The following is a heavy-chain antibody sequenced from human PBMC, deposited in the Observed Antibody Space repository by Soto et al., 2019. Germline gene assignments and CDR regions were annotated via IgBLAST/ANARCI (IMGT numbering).Heavy chain of an antibody. D-gene: IGHD4-17*01. CDR2: ISAYNGNT. Sequence: QVQLVQSGAEVKKPGASVKVSCEASGYTFTSYGISWVRQAPGQGLEWMGWISAYNGNTNYAQKLQGRVTMTTDTSTSTAYMELRSLRSDDTAVYYYARCFDYGDYVPGWFDPWGQGTLVTVSS. CDR1: GYTFTSYG. V-gene: IGHV1-18*01. J-gene: IGHJ5*02. CDR3: ARCFDYGDYVPGWFDP.